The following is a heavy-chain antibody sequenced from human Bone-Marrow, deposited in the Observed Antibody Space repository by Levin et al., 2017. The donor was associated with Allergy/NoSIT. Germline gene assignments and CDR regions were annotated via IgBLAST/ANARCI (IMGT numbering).Heavy chain of an antibody. Sequence: KISCKASGGTFSSYAISWVRQAPGQGLEWMGGIIPIFGTANYAQKFQGRVTITADESTSTAYMELSSLRSEDTAVYYCARTPRWSIGSYSYYDYYMDVWGKGTTVTVSS. CDR3: ARTPRWSIGSYSYYDYYMDV. V-gene: IGHV1-69*01. CDR2: IIPIFGTA. J-gene: IGHJ6*03. D-gene: IGHD3-10*01. CDR1: GGTFSSYA.